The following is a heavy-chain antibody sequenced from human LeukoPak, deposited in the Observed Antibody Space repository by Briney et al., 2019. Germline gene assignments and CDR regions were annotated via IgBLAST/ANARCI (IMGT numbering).Heavy chain of an antibody. V-gene: IGHV4-34*01. CDR2: INHSGST. J-gene: IGHJ6*02. Sequence: SETLSLTCAVYGGSFSGYYWSWIRQPPGKGLEWVGEINHSGSTNYNPSLKSRVTISVDTSKNQFSLKLSSVTAADTAVYYCARADLRYYDILTGPRGYYYGMDVWGQGTTVTVSS. CDR3: ARADLRYYDILTGPRGYYYGMDV. CDR1: GGSFSGYY. D-gene: IGHD3-9*01.